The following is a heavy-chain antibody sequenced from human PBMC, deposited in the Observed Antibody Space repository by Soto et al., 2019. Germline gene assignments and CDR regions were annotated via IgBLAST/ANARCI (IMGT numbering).Heavy chain of an antibody. D-gene: IGHD3-10*01. CDR2: ISGSGDST. J-gene: IGHJ4*02. Sequence: EVRLLESGGGLVQPGGSLRLSCAASGFTFSVYAMSWVRQAPGKGLEWVSGISGSGDSTHYADSVKGRFTVSRDNSKSMLYLQTNSLRAEDTAIYYCAKALYGGFTYWGQGTVVTVSS. V-gene: IGHV3-23*01. CDR3: AKALYGGFTY. CDR1: GFTFSVYA.